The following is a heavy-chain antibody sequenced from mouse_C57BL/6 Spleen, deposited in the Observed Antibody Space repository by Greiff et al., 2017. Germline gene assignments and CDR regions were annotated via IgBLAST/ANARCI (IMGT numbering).Heavy chain of an antibody. Sequence: VQLQQSGAELVRPGASVTLSCKASGYTFTDYEMHWVKQTPVHGLEWIGAIDPETGGTAYNQKFKGKAILTADKSSSTAYMELRSLTSEDSAVYYCTRIKSTMVTTVFDDWGQGTTLTVSS. CDR1: GYTFTDYE. CDR2: IDPETGGT. D-gene: IGHD2-2*01. J-gene: IGHJ2*01. CDR3: TRIKSTMVTTVFDD. V-gene: IGHV1-15*01.